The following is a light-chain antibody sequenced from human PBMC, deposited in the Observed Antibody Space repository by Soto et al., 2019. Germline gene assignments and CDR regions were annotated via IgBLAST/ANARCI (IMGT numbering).Light chain of an antibody. V-gene: IGLV1-44*01. J-gene: IGLJ1*01. CDR1: SSNIGSNT. Sequence: SVLTQPPSASGTPGQRVTISCSGSSSNIGSNTVSWYQQLPGTAPKLLIYNTNQRPSGVPDRFSGSKSGTSASLAISGLQSEDEADYYCAAWDDSLIGFYVFGTGTKVTVL. CDR3: AAWDDSLIGFYV. CDR2: NTN.